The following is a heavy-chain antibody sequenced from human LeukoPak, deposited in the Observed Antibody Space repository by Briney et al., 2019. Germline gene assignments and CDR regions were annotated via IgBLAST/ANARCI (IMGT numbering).Heavy chain of an antibody. Sequence: SVKVSCKASGYTFTSYAISWVRQAPGQGLEWMGGIIPIFGTANNAQKFQGRVTITTDESTSTAYMELSSLRSEDTAVYYCAREDSSGWFDYWGQGTLVTVSS. J-gene: IGHJ4*02. CDR3: AREDSSGWFDY. CDR2: IIPIFGTA. V-gene: IGHV1-69*05. CDR1: GYTFTSYA. D-gene: IGHD6-19*01.